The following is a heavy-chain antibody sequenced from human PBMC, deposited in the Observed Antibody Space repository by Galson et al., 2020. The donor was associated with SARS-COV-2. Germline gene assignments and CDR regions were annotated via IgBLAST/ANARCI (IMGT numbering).Heavy chain of an antibody. V-gene: IGHV3-49*03. CDR3: TRELISVFGVDYYHSGIDV. CDR2: IRSKAYGGTT. Sequence: GGSLRLSCTASGFIFGDYVMTWFRQAPGKGLEWVGFIRSKAYGGTTEYAASVKGRFTISRDDSKSIAYLQMNSLKTEDTAVYYWTRELISVFGVDYYHSGIDVWGQGTTVTVSS. CDR1: GFIFGDYV. J-gene: IGHJ6*02. D-gene: IGHD3-3*01.